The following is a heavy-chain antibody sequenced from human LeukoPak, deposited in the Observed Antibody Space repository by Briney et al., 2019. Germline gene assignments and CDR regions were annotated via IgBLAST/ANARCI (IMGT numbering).Heavy chain of an antibody. CDR3: ARVVYGSGFVAGRRPPIFDP. D-gene: IGHD3-10*01. V-gene: IGHV1-46*01. CDR2: INPSGGST. Sequence: ASVKVSCKASGYTFTSYYMHWVRQAPGQGLEWMGIINPSGGSTSYAQKFQGRVTMTRDMSTSTVYMELSSLRSEDTAVYYCARVVYGSGFVAGRRPPIFDPWGQGTLVTVSS. J-gene: IGHJ5*02. CDR1: GYTFTSYY.